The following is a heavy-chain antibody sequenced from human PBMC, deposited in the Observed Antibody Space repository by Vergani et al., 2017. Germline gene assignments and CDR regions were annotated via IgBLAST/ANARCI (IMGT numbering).Heavy chain of an antibody. V-gene: IGHV3-48*01. CDR3: AKDIVVVPA. Sequence: VQLVESGGGVVQPGRSLRLSCAASGFTFSSYAMHWVRQAPGKGLEWVSYISSSGSTIYYADSVKGRFTISRDNSKNTLYLQMNSLRAEDTAVYYCAKDIVVVPAWGQGTLVTVSS. CDR2: ISSSGSTI. J-gene: IGHJ4*02. CDR1: GFTFSSYA. D-gene: IGHD2-2*01.